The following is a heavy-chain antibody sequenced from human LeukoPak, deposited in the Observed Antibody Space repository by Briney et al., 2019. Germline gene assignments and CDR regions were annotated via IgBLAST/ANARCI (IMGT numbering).Heavy chain of an antibody. CDR2: INPNSGGT. V-gene: IGHV1-2*02. CDR3: ARDVYCSSTSCYMGYFDY. CDR1: GYTFTGYY. D-gene: IGHD2-2*02. J-gene: IGHJ4*02. Sequence: ASVKVSCKASGYTFTGYYMHWVRQAPGQGLEWMGWINPNSGGTNYAQKFQDRVTMTRDTSISTAYMELSRLRSDDTAVYYCARDVYCSSTSCYMGYFDYWGQGTLVTVSS.